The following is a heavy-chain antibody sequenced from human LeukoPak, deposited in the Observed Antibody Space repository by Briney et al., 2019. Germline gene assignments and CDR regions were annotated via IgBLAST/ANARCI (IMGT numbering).Heavy chain of an antibody. CDR2: ISGSGGST. J-gene: IGHJ4*02. D-gene: IGHD6-19*01. CDR1: GFTFSSYA. Sequence: SGGSLRPSCAASGFTFSSYAMSWVRQAPGKGLEWVSAISGSGGSTYYADSVKGRFTISRDNSKNTLYLQMNSLRAEDTAVYYCAKEVSSGWYTDYWGQGTLVTVSS. V-gene: IGHV3-23*01. CDR3: AKEVSSGWYTDY.